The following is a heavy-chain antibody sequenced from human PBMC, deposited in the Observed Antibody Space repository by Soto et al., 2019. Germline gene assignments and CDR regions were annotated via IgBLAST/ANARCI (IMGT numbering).Heavy chain of an antibody. J-gene: IGHJ4*02. CDR2: SRNKTKSYTT. Sequence: EVQLVESGGGLVQPGGSLRLSCAVSGFTFSDHYMDWVRQAPGKGLEWVGRSRNKTKSYTTDYAASVKGRFTISRDDSKNSLYLQMNSLKTDGTAVYYCTRATDWGWGQGTLVTVSS. V-gene: IGHV3-72*01. D-gene: IGHD1-1*01. CDR1: GFTFSDHY. CDR3: TRATDWG.